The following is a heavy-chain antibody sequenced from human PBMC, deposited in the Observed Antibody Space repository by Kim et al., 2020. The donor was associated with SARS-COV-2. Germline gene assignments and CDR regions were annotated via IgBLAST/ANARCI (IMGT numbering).Heavy chain of an antibody. Sequence: GTCNTKYSNKFQDRVTITRGTSASTAYMRLSSLRSDDTAVYYCARRYWDYWGQGTLVTVSS. CDR3: ARRYWDY. D-gene: IGHD2-8*02. V-gene: IGHV1-3*01. CDR2: GTCNT. J-gene: IGHJ4*02.